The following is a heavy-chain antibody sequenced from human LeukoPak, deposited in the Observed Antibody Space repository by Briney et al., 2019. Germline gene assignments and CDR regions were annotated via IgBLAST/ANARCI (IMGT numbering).Heavy chain of an antibody. V-gene: IGHV1-2*02. Sequence: ASVKVSCKASGYTLTDYYIHWVRQAPGQGLEWMGWISPKNDVTYFAQKFQDRVTLTTDTSISTAYMELNRLTSDDTAVYYCAQYYGSGSYFHDYWGQGTLVTVSS. J-gene: IGHJ4*02. CDR3: AQYYGSGSYFHDY. D-gene: IGHD3-10*01. CDR1: GYTLTDYY. CDR2: ISPKNDVT.